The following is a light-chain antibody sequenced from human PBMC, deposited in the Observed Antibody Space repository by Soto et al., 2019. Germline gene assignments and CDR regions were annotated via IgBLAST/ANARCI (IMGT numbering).Light chain of an antibody. V-gene: IGLV2-14*01. CDR3: TSYTSRTTWV. CDR2: EVS. J-gene: IGLJ3*02. Sequence: QSVLTQPASVSGSPGQSITISCTGTSSDVGRYNYVSWYQQHPGKAPKLMIYEVSNRPSGVSNRFSASKSGNTASLTISGLQAEDEADYYCTSYTSRTTWVFGGGTQLTVL. CDR1: SSDVGRYNY.